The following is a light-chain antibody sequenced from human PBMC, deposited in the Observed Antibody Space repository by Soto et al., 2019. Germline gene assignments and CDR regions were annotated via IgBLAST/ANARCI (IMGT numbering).Light chain of an antibody. CDR1: QNVRSN. CDR2: DGS. CDR3: QQRSNWPRYT. J-gene: IGKJ2*01. V-gene: IGKV3-11*01. Sequence: EIVMTQSPATLSVSPGERATLSCRASQNVRSNLAWYQQKPGQAPRLVIHDGSNRANGIPARFSGSGSGTDFTLTISSLEPEDFAVYYCQQRSNWPRYTFGQGTKVDIK.